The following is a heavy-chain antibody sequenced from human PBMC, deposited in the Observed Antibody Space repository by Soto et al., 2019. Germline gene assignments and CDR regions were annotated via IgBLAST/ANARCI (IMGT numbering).Heavy chain of an antibody. CDR3: ARDFFDGGDAFDI. CDR1: GGSISSYY. Sequence: PSETLSLTXTVSGGSISSYYWSWIRQPPGKGLEWIGYIYYSGSTNYNPSLKSRVTISVDTSKNQFSLKLSSVTAADTAVYYCARDFFDGGDAFDIWGQGTMVTVSS. V-gene: IGHV4-59*01. D-gene: IGHD4-17*01. CDR2: IYYSGST. J-gene: IGHJ3*02.